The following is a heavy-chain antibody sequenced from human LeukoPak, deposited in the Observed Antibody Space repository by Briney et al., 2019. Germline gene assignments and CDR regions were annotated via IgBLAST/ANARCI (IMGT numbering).Heavy chain of an antibody. V-gene: IGHV3-23*01. J-gene: IGHJ4*02. Sequence: PGGSLRLPCAASGFTFSSYAMSWVRQAPGKGLEWVSSVSGSGGYTYYAGSVEGRFTISRDNSKNTLYLQMNSLRAEDTAIYYCAKDRPNYYDSSGHYYRRDGDYWGQGTLVTVSS. CDR2: VSGSGGYT. CDR1: GFTFSSYA. D-gene: IGHD3-22*01. CDR3: AKDRPNYYDSSGHYYRRDGDY.